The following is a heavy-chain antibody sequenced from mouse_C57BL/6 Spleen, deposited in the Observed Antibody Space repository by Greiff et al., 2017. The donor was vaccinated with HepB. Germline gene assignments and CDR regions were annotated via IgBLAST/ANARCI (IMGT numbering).Heavy chain of an antibody. Sequence: EVKLMESGGGLVKPGGSLKLSCAASGFTFSSYAMSWVRQTPEKRLEWVATISDGGSYTYYPDNVKGRFTISRDNAKNNLYLQMSHLKSEDTAMYYCARDNTTVVATRGFDYWGQGTTLTVSS. V-gene: IGHV5-4*01. J-gene: IGHJ2*01. D-gene: IGHD1-1*01. CDR3: ARDNTTVVATRGFDY. CDR1: GFTFSSYA. CDR2: ISDGGSYT.